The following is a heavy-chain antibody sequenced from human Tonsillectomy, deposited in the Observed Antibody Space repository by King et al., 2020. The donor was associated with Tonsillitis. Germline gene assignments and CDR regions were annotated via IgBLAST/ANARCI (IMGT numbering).Heavy chain of an antibody. V-gene: IGHV1-2*02. Sequence: QLVQSGAEVKKPGASVKVSCKTSGYTFTGHYMFWVRQAPGQGLEWMGWIHPNGGGTHYAQKFQGMITMTRDTSISTAYMELSRLRSDDTAVYYCARGYIWGSYWGQGTLVTVSS. D-gene: IGHD3-16*01. J-gene: IGHJ4*02. CDR2: IHPNGGGT. CDR3: ARGYIWGSY. CDR1: GYTFTGHY.